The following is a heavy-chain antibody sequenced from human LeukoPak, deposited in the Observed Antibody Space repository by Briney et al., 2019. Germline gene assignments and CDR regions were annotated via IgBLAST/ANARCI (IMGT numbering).Heavy chain of an antibody. CDR3: ARGEWELHFDY. CDR2: IYHSVST. Sequence: SQTLSLTCTVSGGSISSGGYYWSWIRQPPGKGLEWIGYIYHSVSTYYNPSLKSRVTISVDRSKNQFSLKLSSVTAADTAVYYCARGEWELHFDYWGQGTLVTVSS. D-gene: IGHD1-26*01. J-gene: IGHJ4*02. V-gene: IGHV4-30-2*01. CDR1: GGSISSGGYY.